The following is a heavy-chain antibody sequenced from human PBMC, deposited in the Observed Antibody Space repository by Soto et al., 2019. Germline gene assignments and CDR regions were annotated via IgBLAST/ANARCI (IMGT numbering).Heavy chain of an antibody. CDR3: ARSQRNGAMDV. CDR1: GFTFSPYS. V-gene: IGHV3-21*02. CDR2: ISSSSNFI. D-gene: IGHD2-8*01. J-gene: IGHJ6*02. Sequence: DVQLVESGGGLVKPGGSLTLSCSGFGFTFSPYSMNWVRQAPGKGLEWVSSISSSSNFIDYTDSVKGRFTISRDDAKNSIFLHMNSLRADDMGVYYCARSQRNGAMDVWGQGTTVTVS.